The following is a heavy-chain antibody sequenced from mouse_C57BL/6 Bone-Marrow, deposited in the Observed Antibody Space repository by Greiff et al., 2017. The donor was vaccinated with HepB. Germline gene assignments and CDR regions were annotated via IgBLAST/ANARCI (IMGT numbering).Heavy chain of an antibody. CDR2: ISYDGSN. CDR1: GYSITSGYY. V-gene: IGHV3-6*01. CDR3: AREDYYGRDY. D-gene: IGHD1-2*01. Sequence: EVKLQESGPGLVKPSQSLSLTCSVTGYSITSGYYWNWIRQFPGNKLEWMGYISYDGSNNYNPSLKNRISITRDTSKNQFFLKLNSVTTEDTATYYCAREDYYGRDYWGQGTTLTVSS. J-gene: IGHJ2*01.